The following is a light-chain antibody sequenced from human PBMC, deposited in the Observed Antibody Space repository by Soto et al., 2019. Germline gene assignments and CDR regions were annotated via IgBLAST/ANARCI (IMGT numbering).Light chain of an antibody. J-gene: IGLJ2*01. CDR1: SSNIGAGYD. CDR2: GNI. CDR3: QSYGSSLTVV. Sequence: QSVLTQPPSVSGAPGQRVTISCTGSSSNIGAGYDVHWYQQVPGKAPQLLIYGNITRPSGVPDRFSGSKSGTSASLAITGLQADDEADYYCQSYGSSLTVVFGGGTKVTVL. V-gene: IGLV1-40*01.